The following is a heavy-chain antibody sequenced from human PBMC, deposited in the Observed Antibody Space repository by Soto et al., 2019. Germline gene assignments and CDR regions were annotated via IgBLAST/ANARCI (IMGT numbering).Heavy chain of an antibody. V-gene: IGHV3-23*01. CDR1: GFTFSTYA. CDR3: AKNWDTTFSSSSH. CDR2: ISGSGGNT. Sequence: EVQLLESGGGLVQPGGSLRLSCAASGFTFSTYAMNWVRQAPGKGLEWVSAISGSGGNTYSAASVTGRFTISRDKSKNSLYLQMNRLRAEDTAVYYCAKNWDTTFSSSSHWGQGTLVTVSS. D-gene: IGHD6-6*01. J-gene: IGHJ4*02.